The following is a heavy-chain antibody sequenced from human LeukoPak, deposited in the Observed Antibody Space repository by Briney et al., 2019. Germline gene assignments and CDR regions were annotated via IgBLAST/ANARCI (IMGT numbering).Heavy chain of an antibody. CDR1: GGSISSSSYY. Sequence: SETLSLTCTVSGGSISSSSYYWGWIRQPPGKGLEWIGSIYYSGSTYYNPSLKSRVTISVDTSKNQFSLKLSSVTAADTAVYYCARDKSGGERGYSYGYSYYFDYWGQGTLVTVSS. J-gene: IGHJ4*02. D-gene: IGHD5-18*01. CDR2: IYYSGST. V-gene: IGHV4-39*07. CDR3: ARDKSGGERGYSYGYSYYFDY.